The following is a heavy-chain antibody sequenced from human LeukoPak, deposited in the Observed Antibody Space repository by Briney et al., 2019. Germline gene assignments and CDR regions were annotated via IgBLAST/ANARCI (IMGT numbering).Heavy chain of an antibody. D-gene: IGHD2-2*01. CDR1: GFTFSRYW. Sequence: GGSLRLSCAASGFTFSRYWMSWVRQAPGKGLEWVANIKQDGSEEYYVDSVKGRFTISRDNAKNSMYLQMNSLRAEDTAVYYCARETMGADIVVVPTPFDAFDLWGQGTMVTVSS. CDR2: IKQDGSEE. CDR3: ARETMGADIVVVPTPFDAFDL. J-gene: IGHJ3*01. V-gene: IGHV3-7*01.